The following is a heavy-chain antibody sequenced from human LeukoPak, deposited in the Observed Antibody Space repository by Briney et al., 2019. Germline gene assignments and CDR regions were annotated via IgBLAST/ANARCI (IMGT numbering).Heavy chain of an antibody. D-gene: IGHD3-3*01. V-gene: IGHV3-23*01. CDR1: GFTFSGYA. Sequence: QAGGSLRLSCAASGFTFSGYAMSWVRQAPGKGLEWVSAISGSGGSTYYADSVKGRFTISRDNSKNTLYLQMNSLRAEDTAVYYCAKDLSLSCYDFWSGPTKEGIYWGQGTLVTVSS. CDR2: ISGSGGST. CDR3: AKDLSLSCYDFWSGPTKEGIY. J-gene: IGHJ4*02.